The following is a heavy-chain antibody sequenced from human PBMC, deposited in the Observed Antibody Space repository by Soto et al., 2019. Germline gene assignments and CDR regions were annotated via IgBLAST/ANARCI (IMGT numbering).Heavy chain of an antibody. J-gene: IGHJ6*02. CDR3: ARGYGSGSYSAYYYYYYGMDV. V-gene: IGHV1-18*01. D-gene: IGHD3-10*01. CDR2: INVYNGNT. CDR1: GYTFTSYG. Sequence: ASVKVSCKASGYTFTSYGISWVRQAPGQGLEWMGWINVYNGNTNYAQKFQGRVTMTRDTSTSTVYMELSSLRSEDTAVYYCARGYGSGSYSAYYYYYYGMDVWGQGTTVTVSS.